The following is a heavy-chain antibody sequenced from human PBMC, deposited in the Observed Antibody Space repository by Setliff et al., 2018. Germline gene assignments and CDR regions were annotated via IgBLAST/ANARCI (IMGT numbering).Heavy chain of an antibody. Sequence: SETLSLTCAVYGGSFSGYYWSWIRQLPGKGLEWIGEINHSGSTNYNPSLKSRVTISVDTSKNQFSLKLSSVTAAATAVYYCARGKVLYDYVWGSYRYEDYYYGMDVWGQGTTVTVSS. CDR2: INHSGST. J-gene: IGHJ6*02. CDR1: GGSFSGYY. D-gene: IGHD3-16*02. CDR3: ARGKVLYDYVWGSYRYEDYYYGMDV. V-gene: IGHV4-34*01.